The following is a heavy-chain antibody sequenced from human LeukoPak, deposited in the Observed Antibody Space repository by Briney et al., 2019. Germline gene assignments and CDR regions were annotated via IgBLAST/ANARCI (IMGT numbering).Heavy chain of an antibody. J-gene: IGHJ4*02. D-gene: IGHD3-22*01. CDR2: IYTSGST. CDR1: GGSISSYY. V-gene: IGHV4-4*07. Sequence: SETLSLTCTFSGGSISSYYWSWIRQPAGKGLEWIGRIYTSGSTNYNPSLKSRVTMSVDTSKNQFSLKLSSVTAADTAVYYCARGYYYDSSVGFDYWGQGTLVTVSS. CDR3: ARGYYYDSSVGFDY.